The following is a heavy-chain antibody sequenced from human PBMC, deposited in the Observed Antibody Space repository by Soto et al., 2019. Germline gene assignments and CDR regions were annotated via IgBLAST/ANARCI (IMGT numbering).Heavy chain of an antibody. Sequence: SETLFLTCTVSGGSISSGGYYWSWIRQHPGKGLEWIGYIYYSGSTYYNPSLKSRVTISVDTSKNQFSLKLSSVTAADTAVYYCARDTTTTGGNWFDPWGQGTLVTVSS. V-gene: IGHV4-31*03. J-gene: IGHJ5*02. D-gene: IGHD1-26*01. CDR2: IYYSGST. CDR1: GGSISSGGYY. CDR3: ARDTTTTGGNWFDP.